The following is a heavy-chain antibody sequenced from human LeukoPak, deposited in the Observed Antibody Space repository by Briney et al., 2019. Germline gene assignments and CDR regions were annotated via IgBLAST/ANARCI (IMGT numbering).Heavy chain of an antibody. J-gene: IGHJ4*02. CDR3: ARVPNVVVTAMADY. CDR2: ISAYNGNT. CDR1: GYTFTSYG. V-gene: IGHV1-18*01. Sequence: ASVKVSCKASGYTFTSYGISWVRQAPGQGLEWMGWISAYNGNTNYAQKLQGRVTMTTDTSTSTAYMELRSLRSDDTAVYYCARVPNVVVTAMADYWGQGTLVTVSS. D-gene: IGHD2-21*02.